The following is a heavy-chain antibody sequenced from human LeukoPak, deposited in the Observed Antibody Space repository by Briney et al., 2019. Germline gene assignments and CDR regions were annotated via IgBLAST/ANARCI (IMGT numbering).Heavy chain of an antibody. CDR1: GFTFSSYW. CDR3: ARDGAFRIYDY. D-gene: IGHD3-3*02. V-gene: IGHV3-7*01. Sequence: GGSLRLSCEASGFTFSSYWMTWVRQAPGKGLEWVASIKQDGNEKYYVDSVKGRFTISRDNARNSLYLQMSSLRADDTAVYYCARDGAFRIYDYWGKGTLVTVSS. J-gene: IGHJ4*02. CDR2: IKQDGNEK.